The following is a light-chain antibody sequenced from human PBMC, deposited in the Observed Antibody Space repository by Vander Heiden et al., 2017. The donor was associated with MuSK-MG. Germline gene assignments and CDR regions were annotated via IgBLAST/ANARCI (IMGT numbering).Light chain of an antibody. CDR1: QNVNNY. CDR2: EGS. J-gene: IGKJ1*01. CDR3: QQEGT. Sequence: ENVLTQSPTTLSLSPGERATPSCRASQNVNNYLARDQQKPGQVTRLLIYEGSNRATGIQDRVSGSGFGTDFTRPNSIIGAEDSGGDDGQQEGTFGQGTKVEI. V-gene: IGKV3-11*01.